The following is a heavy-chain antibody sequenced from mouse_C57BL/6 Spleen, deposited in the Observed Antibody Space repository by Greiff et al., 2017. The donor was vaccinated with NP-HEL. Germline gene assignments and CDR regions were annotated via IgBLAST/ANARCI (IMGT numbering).Heavy chain of an antibody. J-gene: IGHJ1*03. V-gene: IGHV1-59*01. CDR3: ARPYGSSQWYFEV. CDR2: IDPSDSYT. D-gene: IGHD1-1*01. Sequence: QVQLQQPGAELVRPGTSVKLSCKASGYTFTSYWMHWVKQRPGQGLEWIGVIDPSDSYTNYNQKFKGKATLTVDTSSSTAYMQLSSLTSEDSAVYYGARPYGSSQWYFEVWGTGTTVTVSS. CDR1: GYTFTSYW.